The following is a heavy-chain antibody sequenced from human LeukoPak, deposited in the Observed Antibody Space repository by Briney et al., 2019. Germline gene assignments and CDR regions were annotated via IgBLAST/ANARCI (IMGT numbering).Heavy chain of an antibody. V-gene: IGHV6-1*01. CDR2: TYYRSKWYN. J-gene: IGHJ5*02. CDR3: ARDFGYSSGWYLSWFDP. D-gene: IGHD6-19*01. Sequence: SQTLSLTCAISGDSVSSNSAAWTWIRQSPSRGLEWLGRTYYRSKWYNDYAVSVKSRITINPDTSKNQFSLQLNSVTPEDTAVYYCARDFGYSSGWYLSWFDPWGQGTLVTVSS. CDR1: GDSVSSNSAA.